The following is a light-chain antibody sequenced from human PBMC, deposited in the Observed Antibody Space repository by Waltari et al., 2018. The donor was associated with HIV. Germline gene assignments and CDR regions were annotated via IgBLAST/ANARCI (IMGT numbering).Light chain of an antibody. J-gene: IGKJ4*01. V-gene: IGKV3-11*01. Sequence: ELVLTQSPATLSLSPGKSATLSCTASQSIGSYLAWYQQKPGQAPRLLIYDSSNRASGIPARFSGSGSGTDFTLTISSLEPEDFAVYYCHQRSNWPLTFGGGTKVEI. CDR1: QSIGSY. CDR2: DSS. CDR3: HQRSNWPLT.